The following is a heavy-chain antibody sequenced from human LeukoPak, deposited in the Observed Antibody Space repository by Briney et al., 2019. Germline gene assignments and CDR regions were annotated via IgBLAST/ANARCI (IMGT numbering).Heavy chain of an antibody. V-gene: IGHV3-48*01. CDR1: GFTFSSYG. CDR2: ISSSTTII. J-gene: IGHJ6*03. CDR3: AKGELNYYYYYMDV. Sequence: GGSLRLSCAASGFTFSSYGMNWVRQAPGKGLEWVSYISSSTTIIYYESSVKGRFTISRDNAKNSLYLQMNSLRAEDTAVYYCAKGELNYYYYYMDVWGKGTTVTVSS. D-gene: IGHD3-10*01.